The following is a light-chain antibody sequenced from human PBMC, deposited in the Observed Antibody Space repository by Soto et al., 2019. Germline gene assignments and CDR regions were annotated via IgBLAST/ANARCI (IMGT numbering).Light chain of an antibody. J-gene: IGLJ1*01. V-gene: IGLV2-11*01. CDR3: CSYAGSYTYV. CDR1: SSDVGGYNY. CDR2: DVS. Sequence: QSALTQPRSLSGSPGQSVTISCTRTSSDVGGYNYVSWYQQHPGKAPKLMIYDVSKRPSGVPDRFSGSKSGNTASLTISGLQAEDEADYYCCSYAGSYTYVFGTGTKVTVL.